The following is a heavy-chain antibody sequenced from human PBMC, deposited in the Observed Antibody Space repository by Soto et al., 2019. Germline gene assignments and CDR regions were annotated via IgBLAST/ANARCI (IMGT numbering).Heavy chain of an antibody. J-gene: IGHJ6*02. Sequence: ASVKVSCKASGYTFTSYAMHWVRQAPGQRLERIGWINAGNGNTKYSQKFQGRVTITRDTSASTAYMELSSLRSEDTAVYYCARAKTDIVVVPAATTYYYYYGMDVWGQGTTVTVSS. CDR1: GYTFTSYA. CDR2: INAGNGNT. V-gene: IGHV1-3*01. CDR3: ARAKTDIVVVPAATTYYYYYGMDV. D-gene: IGHD2-2*01.